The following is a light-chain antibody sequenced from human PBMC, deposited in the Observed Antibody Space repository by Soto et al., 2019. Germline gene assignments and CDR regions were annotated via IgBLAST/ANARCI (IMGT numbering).Light chain of an antibody. J-gene: IGLJ2*01. V-gene: IGLV2-14*03. Sequence: QSALTQPASVSGSPGQSTTISCTGTSSEVGGDNEVSWYQQRPGKAPKLMIYDVTNRPSGVSNRFSGAKSGNTASLTISGLPAEDEAYYYCCSPAAGSTLIFGGGTKLTVL. CDR3: CSPAAGSTLI. CDR2: DVT. CDR1: SSEVGGDNE.